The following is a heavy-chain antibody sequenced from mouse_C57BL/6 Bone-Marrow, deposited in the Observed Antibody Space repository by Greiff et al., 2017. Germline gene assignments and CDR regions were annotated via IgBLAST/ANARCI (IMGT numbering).Heavy chain of an antibody. V-gene: IGHV1-55*01. CDR3: YYSNYGLTCCFDY. CDR2: IYPGSGST. D-gene: IGHD2-5*01. J-gene: IGHJ2*01. CDR1: GYTFTSYW. Sequence: VQLQQPGAELVKPGASVTLSCKASGYTFTSYWLTWVKQRPGQGLEWIGDIYPGSGSTNYNEKFKSKATLTVDTSSSTAYMQLSSLTSEDSAVYYCYYSNYGLTCCFDYWGQGTTLTVSA.